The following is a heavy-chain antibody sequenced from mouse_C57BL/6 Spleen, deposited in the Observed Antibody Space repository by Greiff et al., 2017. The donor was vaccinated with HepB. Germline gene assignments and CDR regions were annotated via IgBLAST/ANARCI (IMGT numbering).Heavy chain of an antibody. CDR1: GYTFTSYW. Sequence: QVQLQQPGAELVKPGASVKLSCKASGYTFTSYWMQWVKQRPGQGLEWIGEIDPSDIYTNYNQKFKGKATLTVDTSSSTAYMQLSSLTSEDSAVYYCARRGYYGSRGLDYWGQGTTLTVSS. V-gene: IGHV1-50*01. J-gene: IGHJ2*01. CDR3: ARRGYYGSRGLDY. CDR2: IDPSDIYT. D-gene: IGHD1-1*01.